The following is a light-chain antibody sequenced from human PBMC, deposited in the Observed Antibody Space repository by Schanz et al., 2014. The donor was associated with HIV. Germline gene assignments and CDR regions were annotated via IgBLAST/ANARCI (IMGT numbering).Light chain of an antibody. CDR1: NSDIGSYNL. J-gene: IGLJ2*01. CDR2: EVS. CDR3: SSYAGSNNLL. V-gene: IGLV2-8*01. Sequence: QSALTQPASVSGSPGQSVTISCSGTNSDIGSYNLVSWYQYHPGKAPKLMIYEVSKRPSGVPDRFSGSKSDNTASLTVSGLQAEDEADYYCSSYAGSNNLLFGGGTKLTVL.